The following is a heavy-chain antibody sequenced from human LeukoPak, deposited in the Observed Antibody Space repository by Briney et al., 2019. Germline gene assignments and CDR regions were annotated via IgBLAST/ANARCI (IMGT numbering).Heavy chain of an antibody. CDR1: GFSLSTSGVG. CDR2: IYWDDDK. D-gene: IGHD2-2*01. CDR3: AHRRYCSSTSCLPTHYNWFHP. V-gene: IGHV2-5*02. Sequence: SGPTLVKPTQSLTLTCTFSGFSLSTSGVGVGWIRQPPGKALEWLALIYWDDDKRYSPSLKSRLTITKDTSKSQVVLTMTNMDPVDTAACYCAHRRYCSSTSCLPTHYNWFHPWGQGTLVTVSS. J-gene: IGHJ5*02.